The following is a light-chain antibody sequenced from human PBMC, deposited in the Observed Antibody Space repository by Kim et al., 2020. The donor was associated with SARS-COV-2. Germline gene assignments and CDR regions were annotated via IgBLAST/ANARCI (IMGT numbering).Light chain of an antibody. CDR3: QQYGSSRT. V-gene: IGKV3-20*01. Sequence: LSPGEMATLSCRASQSLSSSYLAWYQQKPGQAPRLLIYGASSRATGIPDRFSGSGSGTDFTLTISRLEPEDFAVYYCQQYGSSRTFGQGTKVDIK. J-gene: IGKJ1*01. CDR1: QSLSSSY. CDR2: GAS.